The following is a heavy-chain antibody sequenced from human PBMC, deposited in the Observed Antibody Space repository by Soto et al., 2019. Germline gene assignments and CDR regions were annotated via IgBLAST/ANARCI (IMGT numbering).Heavy chain of an antibody. V-gene: IGHV3-23*01. CDR3: AKYCSGGSCYPGFSAFDI. D-gene: IGHD2-15*01. CDR1: GFTFSSYP. Sequence: EVQLLESGGGLVQPGGPLSLSCEASGFTFSSYPISWVPQPPGRGLEWVSAISGSGGSTYYAASVKGRFTISKDNSKNTLYLQMNSLRAEDTAVYYCAKYCSGGSCYPGFSAFDIWGQGTMVTVSS. CDR2: ISGSGGST. J-gene: IGHJ3*02.